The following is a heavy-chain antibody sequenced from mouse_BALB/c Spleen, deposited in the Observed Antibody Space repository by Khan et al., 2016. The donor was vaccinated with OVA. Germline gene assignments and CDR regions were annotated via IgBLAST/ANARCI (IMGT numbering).Heavy chain of an antibody. CDR3: ARYSFGYAVDY. CDR2: IWSDGYT. V-gene: IGHV2-6*02. D-gene: IGHD2-12*01. Sequence: QVQLKQSGPGLVAPSQSLSITCTVSGFSLTNYGVHWVRQPPGKGLEWLVAIWSDGYTTYNSALKSRLSISKDNSKSQVFLKMNSLQTDDTAIFYCARYSFGYAVDYWGQGTSVTVSS. J-gene: IGHJ4*01. CDR1: GFSLTNYG.